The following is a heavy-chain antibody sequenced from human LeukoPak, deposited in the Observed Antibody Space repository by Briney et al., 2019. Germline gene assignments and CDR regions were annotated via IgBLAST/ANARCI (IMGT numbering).Heavy chain of an antibody. J-gene: IGHJ4*02. CDR1: GYSFTNYW. CDR2: IDPSDSYS. Sequence: GESLRISCKGSGYSFTNYWISWVRQMPGKGLEWMGRIDPSDSYSSYSPSFEGHVSISADKSISTAYLQWSSLKASDTATYYCARHRTYYYDSSGYSIDYSGQGTLVTVSS. V-gene: IGHV5-10-1*01. CDR3: ARHRTYYYDSSGYSIDY. D-gene: IGHD3-22*01.